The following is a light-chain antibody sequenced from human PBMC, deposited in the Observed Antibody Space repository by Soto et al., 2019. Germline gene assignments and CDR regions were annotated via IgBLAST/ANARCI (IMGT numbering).Light chain of an antibody. V-gene: IGKV1-5*01. J-gene: IGKJ1*01. Sequence: DIRMTQSPSTLSATAGDIVTITCRASQSISAWLAWYQQKPGKAPKLLIYDASNLESGVPSRFSGSGSVTEFTLTISNLQPDDFATYYCQQYENYWTFGQGTKVDIK. CDR2: DAS. CDR1: QSISAW. CDR3: QQYENYWT.